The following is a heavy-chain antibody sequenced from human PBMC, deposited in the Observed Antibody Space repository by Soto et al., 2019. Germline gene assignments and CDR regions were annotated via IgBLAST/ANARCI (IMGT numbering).Heavy chain of an antibody. CDR3: AKDLTLRYCSGGSCYSDQ. D-gene: IGHD2-15*01. Sequence: GGSLRLSCAASGFTFSTYWMTWVRQAPGKGLEWVSAISDSGGNKYYADSVKGRFTISRDNSKNTLYLQMNSLRAEDTAVYYCAKDLTLRYCSGGSCYSDQWGQGTLVTVSS. CDR1: GFTFSTYW. J-gene: IGHJ4*02. CDR2: ISDSGGNK. V-gene: IGHV3-23*01.